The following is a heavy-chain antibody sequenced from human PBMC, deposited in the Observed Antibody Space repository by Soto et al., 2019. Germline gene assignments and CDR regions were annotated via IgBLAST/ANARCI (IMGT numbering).Heavy chain of an antibody. V-gene: IGHV4-34*01. J-gene: IGHJ2*01. CDR2: INHSGSS. Sequence: VQLQQWGAGLLKPSETLSLTCAVHGGSFSGFYWTCIRQHPGKGLEGIGEINHSGSSNYNPPLKSRVTLSLYTSRNQFSLSLNSVTAADTAVYFGARIAGPWDFELWGRGTVVTV. CDR3: ARIAGPWDFEL. D-gene: IGHD2-21*01. CDR1: GGSFSGFY.